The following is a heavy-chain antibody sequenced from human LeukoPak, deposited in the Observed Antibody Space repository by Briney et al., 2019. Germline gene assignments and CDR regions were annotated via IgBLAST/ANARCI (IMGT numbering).Heavy chain of an antibody. D-gene: IGHD6-13*01. V-gene: IGHV3-20*04. CDR2: INWNGGST. Sequence: PGGSLRLSCAASGFTFDDYGMSWVRQAPGKGLEWVSGINWNGGSTGYADSVKGRFAISRDNAKNSLYLQMNSLRAEDTALYYCARAALYSSSWYVDYWGQGTLVTVSS. CDR1: GFTFDDYG. CDR3: ARAALYSSSWYVDY. J-gene: IGHJ4*02.